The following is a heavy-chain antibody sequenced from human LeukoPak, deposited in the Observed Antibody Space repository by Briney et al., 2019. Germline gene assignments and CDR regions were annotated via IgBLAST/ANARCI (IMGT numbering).Heavy chain of an antibody. V-gene: IGHV5-51*01. CDR2: IYPGDSDT. CDR3: ARLAVAGTPSYYYMNV. CDR1: GSSFTSYW. D-gene: IGHD6-13*01. J-gene: IGHJ6*03. Sequence: GESLKISCKGSGSSFTSYWIGWVRQMPGKGLEWMGIIYPGDSDTRYSPSFQGQVTISADKSISTAYLQWSSLKASDTAMYYCARLAVAGTPSYYYMNVWGKGTTVTVSS.